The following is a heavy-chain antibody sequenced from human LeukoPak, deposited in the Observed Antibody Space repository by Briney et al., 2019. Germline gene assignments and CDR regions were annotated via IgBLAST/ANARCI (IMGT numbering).Heavy chain of an antibody. CDR1: GYIFTGYY. Sequence: ASVKVSCKASGYIFTGYYMHWVRQAPGQGLEWMGWINPNSGGTNYAQKFEGRVTMTRDTSISTLYMELSSLRSDDTAVYYCARGGLYFDYWGQGTLVTVSS. CDR3: ARGGLYFDY. J-gene: IGHJ4*02. V-gene: IGHV1-2*02. CDR2: INPNSGGT. D-gene: IGHD3-16*01.